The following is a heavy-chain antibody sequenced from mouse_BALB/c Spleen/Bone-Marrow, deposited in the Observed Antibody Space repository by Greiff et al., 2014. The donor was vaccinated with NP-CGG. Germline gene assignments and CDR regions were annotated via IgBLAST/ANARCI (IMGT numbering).Heavy chain of an antibody. J-gene: IGHJ4*01. CDR2: IYPGDGST. V-gene: IGHV1S33*01. CDR3: ARGGIGRSLDY. CDR1: GYSFTDYD. Sequence: LVESGPELVKPGTLVKISCKASGYSFTDYDISWVKQGPGQGLEWIGWIYPGDGSTKYNEKFKGKATLTADRSSSTAYMQLSSLTSESSAVYFCARGGIGRSLDYWGQGTSVTVSS. D-gene: IGHD3-3*01.